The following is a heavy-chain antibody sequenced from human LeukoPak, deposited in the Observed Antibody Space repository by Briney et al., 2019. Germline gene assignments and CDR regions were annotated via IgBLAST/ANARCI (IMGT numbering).Heavy chain of an antibody. CDR1: GDSVSSSNYY. CDR2: IYYGGNT. D-gene: IGHD3-22*01. CDR3: VREPYYYNSSGYR. V-gene: IGHV4-61*01. Sequence: SETLSLTCAVSGDSVSSSNYYWSWIRQPPGKGLEWIGYIYYGGNTNYNPSLQSRVTISVDTSKNQFSLKLSSVTAADTAVYYCVREPYYYNSSGYRWGQGTLITVSS. J-gene: IGHJ5*02.